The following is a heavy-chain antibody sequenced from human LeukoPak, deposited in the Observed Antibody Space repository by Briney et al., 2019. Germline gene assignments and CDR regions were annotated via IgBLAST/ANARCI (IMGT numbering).Heavy chain of an antibody. CDR2: IRVDGRDK. J-gene: IGHJ4*02. D-gene: IGHD3-10*01. Sequence: GGSLRLLWAASGFIFVSYGMHWACQAPGRGLEWVALIRVDGRDKYYADSVKGRFSISRDISDNTLYLQMNSLRAEDTAVYYCARVPFGWHHIDYWGQGTLVTVSS. CDR3: ARVPFGWHHIDY. V-gene: IGHV3-30*02. CDR1: GFIFVSYG.